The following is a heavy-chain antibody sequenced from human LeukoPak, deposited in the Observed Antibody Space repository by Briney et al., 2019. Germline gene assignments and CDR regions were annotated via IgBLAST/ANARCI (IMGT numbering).Heavy chain of an antibody. CDR3: ARHVGSNWYLAFDI. J-gene: IGHJ3*02. Sequence: SETLSLTCTVSGGSIHNYFWSWIRQPPGKELEWIGYIHGGGGTRYNPSLKSRVITSVDTPKSLFSLKLSSVTAADTAVYYCARHVGSNWYLAFDIWGQGAMVTVSS. V-gene: IGHV4-4*09. CDR1: GGSIHNYF. CDR2: IHGGGGT. D-gene: IGHD6-13*01.